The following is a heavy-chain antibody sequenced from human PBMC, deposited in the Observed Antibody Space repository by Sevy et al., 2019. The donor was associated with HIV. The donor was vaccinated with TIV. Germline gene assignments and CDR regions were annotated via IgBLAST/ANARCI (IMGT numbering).Heavy chain of an antibody. D-gene: IGHD5-12*01. CDR2: IRSKANSYAT. Sequence: GGSLRLSCAASGFTFSGSAMHWVRQASGKGLEWVGRIRSKANSYATAYAASVKGRFTISRDDSKNTAYLQMNSLKTEDTSVYYCTSRRDGYPIYYFDYWGQGTLVTVSS. V-gene: IGHV3-73*01. J-gene: IGHJ4*02. CDR1: GFTFSGSA. CDR3: TSRRDGYPIYYFDY.